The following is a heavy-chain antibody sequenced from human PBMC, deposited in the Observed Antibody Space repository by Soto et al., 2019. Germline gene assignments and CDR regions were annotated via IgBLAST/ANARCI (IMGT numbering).Heavy chain of an antibody. Sequence: QVQLQESGPGLVKPSQTLSLTCTVSGGSISSGGYYWSWIRQHPGKGLEWIGYIYYSWSTYYNPSLRSRVIISVSTSQNHVSLKLSCVTAEDTAVYFFARDVRGSSRIAAGGNSRGGTGFDPWGPGSLVTVPS. J-gene: IGHJ5*02. V-gene: IGHV4-31*03. CDR1: GGSISSGGYY. CDR2: IYYSWST. D-gene: IGHD6-13*01. CDR3: ARDVRGSSRIAAGGNSRGGTGFDP.